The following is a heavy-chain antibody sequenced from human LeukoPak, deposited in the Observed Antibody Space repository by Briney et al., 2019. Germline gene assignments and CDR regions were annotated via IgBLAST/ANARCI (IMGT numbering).Heavy chain of an antibody. CDR1: GGSISSGSYY. D-gene: IGHD5-18*01. V-gene: IGHV4-61*02. J-gene: IGHJ4*02. Sequence: SETLSLTCTVSGGSISSGSYYWSWIRQPAGKGLEWIGRIYTSGSTNYNPSLKSRVTISVDTSKNQFSLKLSSVTAADAAVYYCARIEYSYGSYYFDYWGQGTLVTVSS. CDR2: IYTSGST. CDR3: ARIEYSYGSYYFDY.